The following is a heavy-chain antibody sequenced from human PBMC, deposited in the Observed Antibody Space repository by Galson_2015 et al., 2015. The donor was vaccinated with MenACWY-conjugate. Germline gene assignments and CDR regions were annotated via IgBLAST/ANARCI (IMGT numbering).Heavy chain of an antibody. D-gene: IGHD6-19*01. CDR1: GFSLSSYG. J-gene: IGHJ4*02. Sequence: SLRLSCAASGFSLSSYGMHWVRQAPGKGLEWVAVISYDGSKTFYADSVKGRFTISRDTSKNILYLQMNSLRVEDTAVYYCAKEDSSGWQTNYWGQGTLVTVSS. CDR3: AKEDSSGWQTNY. CDR2: ISYDGSKT. V-gene: IGHV3-30*18.